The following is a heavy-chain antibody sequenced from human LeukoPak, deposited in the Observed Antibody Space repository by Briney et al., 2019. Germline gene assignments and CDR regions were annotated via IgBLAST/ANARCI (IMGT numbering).Heavy chain of an antibody. CDR1: GFSFSNYA. CDR2: ISYNGGNK. Sequence: PGGSLRLSCAASGFSFSNYAIHWVRQAPGKGLEWVALISYNGGNKYYADSVKGRFTIDRDNSKNTVYLQMNSLRAEDTAVYYCARDSRQLVLHYYYYMDVWGKGTTVTVSS. CDR3: ARDSRQLVLHYYYYMDV. V-gene: IGHV3-30*04. J-gene: IGHJ6*03. D-gene: IGHD6-13*01.